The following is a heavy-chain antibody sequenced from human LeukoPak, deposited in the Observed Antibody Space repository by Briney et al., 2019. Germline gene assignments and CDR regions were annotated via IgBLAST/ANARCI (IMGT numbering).Heavy chain of an antibody. D-gene: IGHD3-10*01. Sequence: ASVKVSCKASGYTFTSYGISWVRQAPGQGLEWMGWISAYNGNTNYAQKLQGRVTMTTDTSTSTVYMELRSLRSDDTAVYYCARGVTMVRGGYYYYGMDVWGQGTTVTVSS. CDR3: ARGVTMVRGGYYYYGMDV. V-gene: IGHV1-18*01. J-gene: IGHJ6*02. CDR1: GYTFTSYG. CDR2: ISAYNGNT.